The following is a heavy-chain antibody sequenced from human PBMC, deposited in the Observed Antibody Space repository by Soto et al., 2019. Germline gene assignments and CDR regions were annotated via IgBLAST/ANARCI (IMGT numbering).Heavy chain of an antibody. CDR3: ARAGYYGSGILL. D-gene: IGHD3-10*01. CDR2: ISSSSSTI. V-gene: IGHV3-48*02. CDR1: GFTFNSYS. Sequence: EVQLVESGGGLVQPGGSLRLSCAASGFTFNSYSMNWVRQAPGKGLEWVSYISSSSSTIYYADSVKGRFTISRDIAKYSLYLQMNSLRDEDTAVYYFARAGYYGSGILLWGQGTLVTVSS. J-gene: IGHJ4*02.